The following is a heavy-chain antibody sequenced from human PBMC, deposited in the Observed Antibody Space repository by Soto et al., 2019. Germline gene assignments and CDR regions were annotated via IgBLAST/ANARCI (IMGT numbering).Heavy chain of an antibody. J-gene: IGHJ5*02. V-gene: IGHV1-46*01. Sequence: ASVNVSCKSSGYTFTSCYIHWVRRAPGQGLEWMGIINPSGGSTSYAQKFQGRVTMTRDTSTSTVYMELSSLRSEDTAVYYCARDLRPRSSKGPFDPWGQGTLVTV. D-gene: IGHD2-2*01. CDR3: ARDLRPRSSKGPFDP. CDR1: GYTFTSCY. CDR2: INPSGGST.